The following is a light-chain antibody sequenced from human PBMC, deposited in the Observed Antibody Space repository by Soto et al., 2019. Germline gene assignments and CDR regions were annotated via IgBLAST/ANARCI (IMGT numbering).Light chain of an antibody. V-gene: IGKV3-15*01. CDR2: GAS. CDR3: QQYYNWIT. Sequence: EIVLTQSPGTLSLSPGERATLSCRASQSVSSTYLGWYQQKPGQAPRLLIHGASTRATGIPARFSGSGSGTEFTLTITSLQSEDFAIYYCQQYYNWITFGQGTRLEIK. CDR1: QSVSSTY. J-gene: IGKJ5*01.